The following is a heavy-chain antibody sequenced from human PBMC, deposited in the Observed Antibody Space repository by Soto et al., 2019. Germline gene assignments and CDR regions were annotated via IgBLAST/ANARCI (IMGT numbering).Heavy chain of an antibody. V-gene: IGHV3-23*01. CDR2: ISGSGGTT. J-gene: IGHJ4*02. CDR3: AKDLNIVATAPFDY. CDR1: EFTFSSQA. Sequence: QSGGSLRLSCAASEFTFSSQAMSWVRQAPGKGLEWVSAISGSGGTTYYADSVKGRFTISRDNSKNTLYLQMNSLRAEDTAVYYCAKDLNIVATAPFDYWGQGTLVTVSS. D-gene: IGHD5-12*01.